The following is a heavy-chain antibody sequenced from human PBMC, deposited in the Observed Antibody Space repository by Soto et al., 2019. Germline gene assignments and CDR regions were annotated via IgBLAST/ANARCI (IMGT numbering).Heavy chain of an antibody. CDR2: IIPIFGTA. Sequence: QVQLVQSGAEVKKPGSSVKVSCKASGGTFSSYAISWVLQAPGQGLEWMGGIIPIFGTANYAQKFQGRVTINGDESTSTAYMEMSSLRAEDTAVYYCARASCCHSSSWVNWFDPWGQGTLVTVSS. V-gene: IGHV1-69*01. J-gene: IGHJ5*02. D-gene: IGHD6-13*01. CDR1: GGTFSSYA. CDR3: ARASCCHSSSWVNWFDP.